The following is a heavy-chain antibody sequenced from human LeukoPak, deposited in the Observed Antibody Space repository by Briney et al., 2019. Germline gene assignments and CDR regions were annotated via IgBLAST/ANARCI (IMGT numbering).Heavy chain of an antibody. CDR2: ISYDGSNK. D-gene: IGHD3-3*01. V-gene: IGHV3-30*18. Sequence: GGSLRLSCAASGFTFSSYGMHWVRQAPGKGLEWVAVISYDGSNKYYADSVKGRFTISRDNSKNTLYLQMNSLRAEDTAVYYCAKGRYDFWSGYYTDYWGQGTLVTVSS. CDR1: GFTFSSYG. CDR3: AKGRYDFWSGYYTDY. J-gene: IGHJ4*02.